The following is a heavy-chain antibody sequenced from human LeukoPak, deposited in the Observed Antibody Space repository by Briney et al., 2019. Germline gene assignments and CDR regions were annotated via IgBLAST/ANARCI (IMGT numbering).Heavy chain of an antibody. D-gene: IGHD1-26*01. CDR3: ARTGGSFYFYYYMDV. CDR1: GGSISSSGYY. J-gene: IGHJ6*03. CDR2: IYHSGST. Sequence: SETLSLTCTVSGGSISSSGYYWGWIRQPPGKGLEWIGSIYHSGSTYYNPSLKSRVTISVDTSKNQFSLKLSSLTAADTAVYYCARTGGSFYFYYYMDVWGKGTTVTVSS. V-gene: IGHV4-39*07.